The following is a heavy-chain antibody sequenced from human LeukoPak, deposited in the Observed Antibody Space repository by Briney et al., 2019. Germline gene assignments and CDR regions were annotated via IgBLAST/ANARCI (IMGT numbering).Heavy chain of an antibody. D-gene: IGHD6-19*01. V-gene: IGHV3-48*03. CDR2: ISGGANTV. CDR3: ATIPVAGRGGFIGY. CDR1: GFAFSTYE. Sequence: GGSLRLSCAASGFAFSTYEMNWVRQAPGKGLEWGSYISGGANTVHYGDSVKGRFTISRDNAKTSLYLKIDRLRAEDTAVYYCATIPVAGRGGFIGYWGQGPRVTVSS. J-gene: IGHJ4*02.